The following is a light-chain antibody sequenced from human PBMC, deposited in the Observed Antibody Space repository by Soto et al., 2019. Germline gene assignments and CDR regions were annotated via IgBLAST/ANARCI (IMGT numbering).Light chain of an antibody. CDR2: DAS. CDR3: QQRSNWPPIT. Sequence: EIGMTQSPATLSLSPGGRATLSCRASQSVSSNLAWYQQKPGQAPRLLIYDASNRATGIPARFSGSGSGTDFTLTISSLEPEDFAVYYCQQRSNWPPITFGQGTRLEIK. CDR1: QSVSSN. V-gene: IGKV3-11*01. J-gene: IGKJ5*01.